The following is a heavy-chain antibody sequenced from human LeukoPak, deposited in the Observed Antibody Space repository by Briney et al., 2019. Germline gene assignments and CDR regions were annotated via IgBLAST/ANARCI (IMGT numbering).Heavy chain of an antibody. D-gene: IGHD3-10*01. CDR2: IIPILGIA. Sequence: SMKVSCKASGGTFSSYAISWVRQVPGQGLEWMGRIIPILGIANYAQKFQGRVTITADKSTSTAYMELSSLRSEDTAVYYCARDSPLKLLWSGELFWFDPWGQRTLVTVSS. V-gene: IGHV1-69*04. CDR1: GGTFSSYA. CDR3: ARDSPLKLLWSGELFWFDP. J-gene: IGHJ5*02.